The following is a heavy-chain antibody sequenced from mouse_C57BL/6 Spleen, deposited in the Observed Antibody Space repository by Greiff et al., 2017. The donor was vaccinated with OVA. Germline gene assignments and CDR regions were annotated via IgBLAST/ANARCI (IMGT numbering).Heavy chain of an antibody. CDR1: GYTFTSYD. CDR2: IYPRDGST. J-gene: IGHJ2*01. CDR3: ARWHYYEC. D-gene: IGHD1-2*01. V-gene: IGHV1-85*01. Sequence: VKLMESGPELVKPGASVKLSCKASGYTFTSYDINWVKQRPGQGLEWIGWIYPRDGSTKYNEKFKGKATLTVDTSSSTAYMERHSLTSEDSAVYFCARWHYYECWGQGTTLTVSS.